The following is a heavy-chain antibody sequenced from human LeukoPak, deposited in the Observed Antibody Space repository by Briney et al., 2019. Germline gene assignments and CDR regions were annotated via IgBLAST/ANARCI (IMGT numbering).Heavy chain of an antibody. J-gene: IGHJ4*02. CDR2: IYTSGST. D-gene: IGHD3-3*01. CDR1: GGSISSYY. Sequence: SETLSLTCTVSGGSISSYYWSWIRQPAGKGLEWIGRIYTSGSTNYNPSLKSRVTISVDTSKNQFSLKLSSVTAADTAVYYCAREPDYDFWSGSFDYWGQGTLVTVSS. V-gene: IGHV4-4*07. CDR3: AREPDYDFWSGSFDY.